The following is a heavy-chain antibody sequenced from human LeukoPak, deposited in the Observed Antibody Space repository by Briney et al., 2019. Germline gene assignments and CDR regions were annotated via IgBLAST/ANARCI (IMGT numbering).Heavy chain of an antibody. Sequence: GGSLRLSCAASGFTFSSYEMNWVRQAPGKGLEWVSYISSSGSTIYYADSVKGRFTISRDNAKNSLYLQMNSLRAEDTAVYYCARDESYGFGYWGQGTLVTVSS. V-gene: IGHV3-48*03. CDR3: ARDESYGFGY. D-gene: IGHD1-26*01. CDR2: ISSSGSTI. CDR1: GFTFSSYE. J-gene: IGHJ4*02.